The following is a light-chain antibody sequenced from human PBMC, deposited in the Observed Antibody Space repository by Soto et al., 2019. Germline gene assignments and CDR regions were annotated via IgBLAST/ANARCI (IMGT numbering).Light chain of an antibody. CDR1: QNIRGNE. CDR2: RGS. J-gene: IGKJ1*01. V-gene: IGKV3-20*01. CDR3: QDYGTSAPWT. Sequence: VLTQSPGTLSLSPGERTTLSCRASQNIRGNELAWYQQKPGQPPRLLIHRGSSRAPGIPDRVSGRGSGTEFTLPISRLEPEEFAVYYCQDYGTSAPWTFGQGT.